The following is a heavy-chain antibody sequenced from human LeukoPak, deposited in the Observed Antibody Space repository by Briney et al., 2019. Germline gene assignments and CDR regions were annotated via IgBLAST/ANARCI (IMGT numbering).Heavy chain of an antibody. CDR2: IWHDGSNK. Sequence: GGSLRLSCAASGFTFSSYGMHWVRQAPGKGLEGVALIWHDGSNKYYADSVKGRVTISRDNSKNTLYLQMNSLRPEDTAVYYCAKDVGFSRVWPPDYWGQGTLVTVSS. CDR1: GFTFSSYG. CDR3: AKDVGFSRVWPPDY. V-gene: IGHV3-33*06. J-gene: IGHJ4*02. D-gene: IGHD5/OR15-5a*01.